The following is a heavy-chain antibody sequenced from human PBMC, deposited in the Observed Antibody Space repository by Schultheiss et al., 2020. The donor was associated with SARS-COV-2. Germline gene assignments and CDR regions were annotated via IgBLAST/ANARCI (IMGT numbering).Heavy chain of an antibody. D-gene: IGHD1-26*01. CDR3: ARDALVGATDY. CDR1: GGSFSGYY. J-gene: IGHJ4*02. CDR2: IYYSGST. V-gene: IGHV4-59*12. Sequence: SETLSLTCAVYGGSFSGYYWSWIRQPPGKGLEWIGYIYYSGSTNYNPSLKSRVTMSVDTSKNQFSLKLSSVTAADTAVYYCARDALVGATDYWGQGTLVTVSS.